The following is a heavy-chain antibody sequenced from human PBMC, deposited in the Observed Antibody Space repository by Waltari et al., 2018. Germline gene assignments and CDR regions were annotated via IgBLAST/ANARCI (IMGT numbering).Heavy chain of an antibody. CDR3: ARGFRRYYFDY. CDR1: GFTVSSNY. D-gene: IGHD3-10*01. J-gene: IGHJ4*02. V-gene: IGHV3-66*02. Sequence: EVQLVESGGGLVQPGGSLRLSCAASGFTVSSNYMSWVRQAPGKGLEWVSVIYSGGSTYYADSVKRRFTISRDNSKNTLYLQMNSLRAEDTAVYYCARGFRRYYFDYWGQGTLVTVSS. CDR2: IYSGGST.